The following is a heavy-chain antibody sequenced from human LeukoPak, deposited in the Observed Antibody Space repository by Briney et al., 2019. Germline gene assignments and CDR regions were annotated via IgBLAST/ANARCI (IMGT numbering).Heavy chain of an antibody. CDR3: ARSKADYDILTGYPRYYYYGMDV. Sequence: SETLSLTCAVSGDSISSSSWWNWVRQPPGKGLEWIGEIFHSGSTNYNPSLKSRVTISVDKSKNQFSLRLTSVTAADMAVYYCARSKADYDILTGYPRYYYYGMDVWGQGTTVTVSS. V-gene: IGHV4-4*02. CDR2: IFHSGST. D-gene: IGHD3-9*01. J-gene: IGHJ6*02. CDR1: GDSISSSSW.